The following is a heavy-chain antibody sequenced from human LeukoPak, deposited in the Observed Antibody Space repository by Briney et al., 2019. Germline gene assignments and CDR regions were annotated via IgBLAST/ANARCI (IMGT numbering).Heavy chain of an antibody. CDR2: ISTSGDST. J-gene: IGHJ6*02. CDR1: GFAFTSYG. V-gene: IGHV3-23*01. CDR3: AKARSMDV. Sequence: TGGSLRLSCAASGFAFTSYGMTWVRQAPGKGLEWVSTISTSGDSTNYADSVKGRFTISRDNSKNTLYLQMNSLRAEDTAVYYCAKARSMDVWGQGTTVTASS.